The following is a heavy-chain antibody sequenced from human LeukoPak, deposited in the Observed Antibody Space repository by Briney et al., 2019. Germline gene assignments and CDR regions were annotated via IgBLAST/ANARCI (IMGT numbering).Heavy chain of an antibody. V-gene: IGHV3-30*18. Sequence: PGGSLRLSCAASGFTFSSYGMHWVRQAPGKGLEWVAVISYDGSNKYYADSVKGRFTISRDNSKNTLYLQMNSLRAEDTAVYYCAKDLKGYCSGGSCYGLDYWGQGTLVTVSS. CDR2: ISYDGSNK. CDR3: AKDLKGYCSGGSCYGLDY. CDR1: GFTFSSYG. D-gene: IGHD2-15*01. J-gene: IGHJ4*02.